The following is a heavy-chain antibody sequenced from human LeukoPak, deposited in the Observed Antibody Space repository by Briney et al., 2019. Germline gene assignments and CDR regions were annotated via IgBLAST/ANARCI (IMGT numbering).Heavy chain of an antibody. J-gene: IGHJ4*02. V-gene: IGHV3-53*01. CDR1: GFTVSRNS. CDR3: ARRAGDYSHPYDY. CDR2: IYSGGST. Sequence: GGSLRLSCTVSGFTVSRNSMSWVRQAPGKGLAWVSFIYSGGSTQYSDSVKGRFTISRDNSKNTLYLQMNSLRAEDTAVYYCARRAGDYSHPYDYWGQGTLVTVSS. D-gene: IGHD3-22*01.